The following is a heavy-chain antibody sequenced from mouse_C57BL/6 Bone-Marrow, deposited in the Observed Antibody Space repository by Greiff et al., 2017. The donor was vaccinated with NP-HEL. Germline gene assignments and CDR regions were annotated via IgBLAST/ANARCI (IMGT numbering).Heavy chain of an antibody. CDR2: IYPGDGDT. J-gene: IGHJ3*01. CDR3: ARKLWAWFAY. CDR1: GYAFSSSW. V-gene: IGHV1-82*01. Sequence: LVEPGASVKISCKASGYAFSSSWMNWVKQRPGKGLEWIGRIYPGDGDTNYNGKFKGKATLTADKSSSTAYMQLSSLTSEDSAVYFCARKLWAWFAYWGQGTLVTVSA. D-gene: IGHD4-1*01.